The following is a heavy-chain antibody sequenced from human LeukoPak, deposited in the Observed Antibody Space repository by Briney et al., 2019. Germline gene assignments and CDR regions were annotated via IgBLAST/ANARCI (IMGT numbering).Heavy chain of an antibody. CDR3: ARGARGYYFHFDY. Sequence: SETLSLTCAVYGGSFSGYYWSWIRQPPGKGLEWIGEINHSGGTNYNPSLKSRVTISVDTSKNQFSLKLSSVTAADTAVYYCARGARGYYFHFDYWGQGTLVTVSS. J-gene: IGHJ4*02. CDR2: INHSGGT. V-gene: IGHV4-34*01. CDR1: GGSFSGYY. D-gene: IGHD3-3*01.